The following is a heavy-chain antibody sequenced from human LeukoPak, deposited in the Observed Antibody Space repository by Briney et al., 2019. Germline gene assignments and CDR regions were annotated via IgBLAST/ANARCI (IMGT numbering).Heavy chain of an antibody. CDR3: ARGQKITPYYYDSSGYLRYYYYGMDV. D-gene: IGHD3-22*01. CDR1: GGSFSGYY. Sequence: SETLSLTCAVYGGSFSGYYWSWIRQPPGKGLEWIGEINHSGSTNYNPSLKSRVTISVDTSENQFSLKLSSVTAADTAVYYCARGQKITPYYYDSSGYLRYYYYGMDVWGQGTTVTVSS. J-gene: IGHJ6*02. V-gene: IGHV4-34*01. CDR2: INHSGST.